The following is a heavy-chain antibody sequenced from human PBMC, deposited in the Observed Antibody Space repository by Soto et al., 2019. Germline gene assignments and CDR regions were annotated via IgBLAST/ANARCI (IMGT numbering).Heavy chain of an antibody. CDR2: IYPGDSDT. Sequence: PGESLKISCKGSGYSFTSYWIGWVRQMPGKGLEWMGIIYPGDSDTRSRPSFQGQVTISADKSISTAYLQWSSLKVSYTAMYYCARHGGIAAVLPDYWGQGTLVTVSS. D-gene: IGHD6-13*01. V-gene: IGHV5-51*01. CDR1: GYSFTSYW. CDR3: ARHGGIAAVLPDY. J-gene: IGHJ4*02.